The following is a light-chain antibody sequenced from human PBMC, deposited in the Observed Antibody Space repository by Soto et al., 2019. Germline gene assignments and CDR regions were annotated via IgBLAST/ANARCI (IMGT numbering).Light chain of an antibody. J-gene: IGKJ1*01. V-gene: IGKV1-5*03. Sequence: DIQMTQSPSTLSAPVGDRVTITCRAGQTISSGLSCYQQKPGKAPKLLIYKASTLKSGVPSRFSGSGSGTEFTLTISSLQPDDFATYYCQHYNSYSEAFGQGTKVDIK. CDR3: QHYNSYSEA. CDR1: QTISSG. CDR2: KAS.